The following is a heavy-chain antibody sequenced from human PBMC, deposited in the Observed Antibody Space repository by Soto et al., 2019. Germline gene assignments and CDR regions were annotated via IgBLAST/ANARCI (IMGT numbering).Heavy chain of an antibody. J-gene: IGHJ5*02. V-gene: IGHV4-30-4*01. Sequence: PSETLSLTCTVFGGSISSGDYYWSWIRQPPGKGLEWIGYIYYSGSTYYNPSLRSRVTISVDTSKNQFSLKLSSVTAADTAVYYCARALCGGDCYPTNNWFDPWGQGTLVTVSS. D-gene: IGHD2-21*02. CDR3: ARALCGGDCYPTNNWFDP. CDR1: GGSISSGDYY. CDR2: IYYSGST.